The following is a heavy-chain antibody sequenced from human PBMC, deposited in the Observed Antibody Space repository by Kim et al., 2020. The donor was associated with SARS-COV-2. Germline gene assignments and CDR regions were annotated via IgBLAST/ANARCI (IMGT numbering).Heavy chain of an antibody. Sequence: SETLSLTCAVYGGSFSGYYWSWIRQPPGKGLEWIGEINHSGSTNYNPSLKSRVTISVDTSKNQFSLKLSSVTAADTAVYYWHLCHQNGYYGMDVWGQGTT. CDR2: INHSGST. J-gene: IGHJ6*02. D-gene: IGHD2-8*01. V-gene: IGHV4-34*01. CDR3: HLCHQNGYYGMDV. CDR1: GGSFSGYY.